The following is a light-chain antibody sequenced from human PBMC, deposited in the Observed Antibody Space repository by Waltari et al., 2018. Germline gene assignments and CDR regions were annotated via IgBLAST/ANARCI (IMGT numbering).Light chain of an antibody. J-gene: IGKJ3*01. CDR3: QQYGSSPIT. V-gene: IGKV3-20*01. CDR2: GAS. Sequence: EIVLTQYPGTVSLSPGERATLSCRASQSVSSSYLAWYQQKPGQAPRLLIYGASSRATGIPDRFSGSGSGTDFTLTISRLEPEDFAVYYCQQYGSSPITFGPGTKVDIK. CDR1: QSVSSSY.